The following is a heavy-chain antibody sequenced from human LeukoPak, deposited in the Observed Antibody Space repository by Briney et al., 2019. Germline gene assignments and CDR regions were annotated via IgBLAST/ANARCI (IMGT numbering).Heavy chain of an antibody. CDR1: RFCLRGSA. CDR2: IRSNAKDYAT. J-gene: IGHJ4*02. CDR3: ANKPTLECTHGVCVVIDY. Sequence: GGGLRVSRVPSRFCLRGSAIYCVRQASREGLEWVGRIRSNAKDYATAYAASVKGRFTTSRDDSKNTAYLQMNSLRAEDTAVYYCANKPTLECTHGVCVVIDYWGQGTLVTVSS. D-gene: IGHD2-8*01. V-gene: IGHV3-73*01.